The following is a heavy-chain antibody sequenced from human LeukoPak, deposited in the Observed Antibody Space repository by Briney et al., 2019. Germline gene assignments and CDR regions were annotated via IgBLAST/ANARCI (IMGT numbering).Heavy chain of an antibody. CDR2: IYYSGST. CDR1: GGSISSYY. D-gene: IGHD6-13*01. V-gene: IGHV4-59*01. CDR3: ARGSKAAPGTFDY. Sequence: SETLFLTCTVSGGSISSYYWSWIRQPPGKGLEWIGYIYYSGSTNYNPSLKSRVAISVDTSKNQFSLKLSSVTAADTAVYYCARGSKAAPGTFDYWGQGTLVTVSS. J-gene: IGHJ4*02.